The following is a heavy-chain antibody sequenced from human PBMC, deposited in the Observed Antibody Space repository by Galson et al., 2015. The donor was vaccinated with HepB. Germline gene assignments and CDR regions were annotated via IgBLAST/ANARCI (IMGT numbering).Heavy chain of an antibody. CDR2: ISGTGGST. CDR3: AKEGGRYCTGGSCYFGY. J-gene: IGHJ4*02. V-gene: IGHV3-23*01. D-gene: IGHD2-8*02. CDR1: GFTFSTYA. Sequence: SLRLSCAASGFTFSTYAMSWVRQAPGRGLEWVSTISGTGGSTYYAASVEGRFTISRDNSKNTLYLQMNSLRAEDTALYYCAKEGGRYCTGGSCYFGYWGQGTLVTVSS.